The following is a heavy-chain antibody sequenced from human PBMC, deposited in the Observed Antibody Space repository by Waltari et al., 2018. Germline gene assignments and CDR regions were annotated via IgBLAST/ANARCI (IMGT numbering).Heavy chain of an antibody. V-gene: IGHV3-9*01. CDR1: GFTFDDYA. Sequence: EVQLVESGGILVQPGRSLRLSCAASGFTFDDYAMHWVRQAPGKGLEWVSGINWNSGSIGYGDSGKGRFTISRDNARNTLYLQMNSLTTEDTALYYCAKKNDEVYDRNGLVYDAFDMWGQGTMVTVSS. J-gene: IGHJ3*02. CDR2: INWNSGSI. D-gene: IGHD3-22*01. CDR3: AKKNDEVYDRNGLVYDAFDM.